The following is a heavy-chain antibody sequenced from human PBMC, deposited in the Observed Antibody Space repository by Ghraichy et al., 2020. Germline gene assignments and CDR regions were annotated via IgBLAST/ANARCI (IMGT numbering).Heavy chain of an antibody. CDR3: ARERSDSPLEVWYFDL. D-gene: IGHD3-10*01. V-gene: IGHV4-59*01. CDR1: GGSISSYY. CDR2: IYYSGST. Sequence: SETLSLTCTVAGGSISSYYWSWIRQPPGKGLEWIGYIYYSGSTNYNPSLKSRVTISVDTSKDQFSLKMTYVTAADTAVYYCARERSDSPLEVWYFDLWGRGTLVTVSS. J-gene: IGHJ2*01.